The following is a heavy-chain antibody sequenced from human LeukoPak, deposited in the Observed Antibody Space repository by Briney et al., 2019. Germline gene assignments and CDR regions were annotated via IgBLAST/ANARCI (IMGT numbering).Heavy chain of an antibody. V-gene: IGHV4-39*07. D-gene: IGHD4-17*01. CDR3: AREDYGDYGAFDY. CDR1: GGSISSSSYY. J-gene: IGHJ4*02. CDR2: IYYSGST. Sequence: PSETLSLTCTVSGGSISSSSYYWGWIRQPPGKGLEWIGSIYYSGSTYYNPSLKSRVTISVDTSKNQFSLKLSSVTAADTAVYYCAREDYGDYGAFDYWGQGTLVTVSS.